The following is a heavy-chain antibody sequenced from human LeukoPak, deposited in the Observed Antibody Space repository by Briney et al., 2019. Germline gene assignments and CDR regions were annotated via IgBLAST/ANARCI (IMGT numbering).Heavy chain of an antibody. Sequence: PGGSLRLSCAASGFTFSSYAMSWVRQAPGKGLEWGSAISGSGGSTYYADSVKGRFTISRDNSKNTLYLQMHSLRAEDTAVYYCAKDMIQEGYGSGSYYGSLFDYWGQGTLVTVSS. J-gene: IGHJ4*02. CDR3: AKDMIQEGYGSGSYYGSLFDY. CDR2: ISGSGGST. D-gene: IGHD3-10*01. CDR1: GFTFSSYA. V-gene: IGHV3-23*01.